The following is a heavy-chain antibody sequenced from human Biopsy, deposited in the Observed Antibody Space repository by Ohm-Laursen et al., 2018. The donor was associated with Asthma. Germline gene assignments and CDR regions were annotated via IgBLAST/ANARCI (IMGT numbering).Heavy chain of an antibody. CDR3: ARKAGSCISRTCYSLDF. CDR2: INSVFGTA. V-gene: IGHV1-69*13. Sequence: SVKVSCKSLGGTFNTYVISWVRQAPGQGLEWMGGINSVFGTATYPQKFQDRVTITADDSTSTVYMELSSLRSEDTAVYYCARKAGSCISRTCYSLDFWGHGTLVTVSS. J-gene: IGHJ4*01. CDR1: GGTFNTYV. D-gene: IGHD2-2*01.